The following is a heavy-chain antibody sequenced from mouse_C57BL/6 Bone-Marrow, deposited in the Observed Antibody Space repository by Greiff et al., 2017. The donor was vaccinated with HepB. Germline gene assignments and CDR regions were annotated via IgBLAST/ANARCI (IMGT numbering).Heavy chain of an antibody. CDR2: INPSSGYT. Sequence: VQLQQSGAELAKPGASVKLSCKASGYTFTSYWMHWVKQRPGQGLEWIGYINPSSGYTKYNQKFRDKATLTADKSSSTAYMQLSSLTYEDSAVYYCARGNLYYSNPFAYWGQGTLVTVSA. CDR3: ARGNLYYSNPFAY. V-gene: IGHV1-7*01. CDR1: GYTFTSYW. J-gene: IGHJ3*01. D-gene: IGHD2-5*01.